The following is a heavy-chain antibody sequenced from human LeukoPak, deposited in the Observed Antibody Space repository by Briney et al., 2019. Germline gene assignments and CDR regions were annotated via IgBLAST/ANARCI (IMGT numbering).Heavy chain of an antibody. D-gene: IGHD4-11*01. CDR1: GFTFSTYA. CDR3: ARVISYSNYGYFDY. Sequence: GRSLGLSCAASGFTFSTYAMHWVRQAPGKGLEWVAVISKDGSNKYYADSVKGRFTISRDNSKNTLNLQMNSLRIEDTAVYYCARVISYSNYGYFDYWGQGTLVTVSS. V-gene: IGHV3-30*04. J-gene: IGHJ4*02. CDR2: ISKDGSNK.